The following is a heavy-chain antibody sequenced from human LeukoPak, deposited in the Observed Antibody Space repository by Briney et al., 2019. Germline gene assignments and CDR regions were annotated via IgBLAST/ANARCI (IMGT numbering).Heavy chain of an antibody. J-gene: IGHJ4*02. CDR1: NGSISTYY. CDR3: ARHRGTLDYLDS. Sequence: SETLSLTCSVSNGSISTYYWSWIRQSPGKGLEWIGYIYYGGTTSYNPSLKRRVTISVHSPKNHFSLRLTSLTAADTALYYCARHRGTLDYLDSWGPGSLVIVSS. CDR2: IYYGGTT. D-gene: IGHD1-26*01. V-gene: IGHV4-59*08.